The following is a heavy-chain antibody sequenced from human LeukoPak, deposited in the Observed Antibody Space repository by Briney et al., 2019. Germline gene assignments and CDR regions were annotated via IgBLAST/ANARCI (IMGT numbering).Heavy chain of an antibody. J-gene: IGHJ4*02. CDR1: GGSISSGDYS. D-gene: IGHD3-22*01. V-gene: IGHV4-30-4*07. Sequence: SETLSLTCAVSGGSISSGDYSGSWIRQPPGEGLEWIGFIYNSGNTYYNPSLKSRVTLPVDTSKNQFSLNLSSVTAADTAVYYCARTAYDSSDFYRFDYWGQGTLVTVSS. CDR2: IYNSGNT. CDR3: ARTAYDSSDFYRFDY.